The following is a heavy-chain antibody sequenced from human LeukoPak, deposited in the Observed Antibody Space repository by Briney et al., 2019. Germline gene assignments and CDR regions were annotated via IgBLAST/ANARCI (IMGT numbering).Heavy chain of an antibody. CDR1: GFTFNNYW. J-gene: IGHJ4*02. D-gene: IGHD3-10*01. Sequence: GGSLRLSCAASGFTFNNYWMSCVRQAPGKGLEWVANINKDGSEDNYVDSVKGRFTISRDNAKNSLYLQLNTLRAEDTAMYYWSRPYCYSSGSYPFWGQGTLLTVSS. CDR2: INKDGSED. V-gene: IGHV3-7*01. CDR3: SRPYCYSSGSYPF.